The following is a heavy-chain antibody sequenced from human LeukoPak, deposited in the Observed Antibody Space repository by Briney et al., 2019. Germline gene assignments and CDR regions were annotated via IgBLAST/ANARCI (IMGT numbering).Heavy chain of an antibody. CDR1: GGTFSSYA. V-gene: IGHV1-18*01. CDR2: ISAYNGNT. D-gene: IGHD6-19*01. Sequence: ASVKVSCKASGGTFSSYAISWVRQAPGQGLEWMGWISAYNGNTNYAQKLQGRVTMTTDTSTSTAYMELRSLRSDDTAVYYCAREEASSGWDYYYGMDVWGQGTTVTVSS. CDR3: AREEASSGWDYYYGMDV. J-gene: IGHJ6*02.